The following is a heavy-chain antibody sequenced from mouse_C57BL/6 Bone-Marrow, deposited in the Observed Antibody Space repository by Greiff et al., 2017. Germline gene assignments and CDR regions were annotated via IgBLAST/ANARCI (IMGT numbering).Heavy chain of an antibody. Sequence: VQGVESGAELVKPGASVKMSCKASGYTFTTYPIEWMKQNHGKSLEWIGNFHPYNDDTKYNEKFKGKATLTVEKSSSTVYLELSRLTSDDSAVYYCARGGGSSSDFDYWGQGTTLTVSS. CDR3: ARGGGSSSDFDY. CDR1: GYTFTTYP. D-gene: IGHD1-1*01. J-gene: IGHJ2*01. V-gene: IGHV1-47*01. CDR2: FHPYNDDT.